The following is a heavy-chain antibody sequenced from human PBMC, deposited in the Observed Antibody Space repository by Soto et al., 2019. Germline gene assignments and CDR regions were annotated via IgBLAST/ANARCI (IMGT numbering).Heavy chain of an antibody. V-gene: IGHV4-4*07. CDR2: ISPSETA. Sequence: SETLSLTCTVSGGSIISFYWSWVRQSAGKGLEWIGRISPSETATYNPSLKSRVTMSADMSSNQFSLNLNSVTAADSAVYFCAREFPGALERSRAFDIWGQGTMVTVPS. D-gene: IGHD1-1*01. CDR3: AREFPGALERSRAFDI. J-gene: IGHJ3*02. CDR1: GGSIISFY.